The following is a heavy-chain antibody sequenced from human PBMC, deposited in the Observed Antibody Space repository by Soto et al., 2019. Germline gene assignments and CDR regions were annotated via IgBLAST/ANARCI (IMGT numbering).Heavy chain of an antibody. CDR3: AGWIQLQQYYYYGMDV. J-gene: IGHJ6*02. V-gene: IGHV4-4*02. Sequence: PSETLSLTCAVSGGSISSSNWWIWVRQPPGKGLEWIGEIYHSGSTNYNPSLKSRVTISVDKSKNQFSLKLSSVTAADTAVYYCAGWIQLQQYYYYGMDVWGQGTTVTVSS. CDR2: IYHSGST. CDR1: GGSISSSNW. D-gene: IGHD5-18*01.